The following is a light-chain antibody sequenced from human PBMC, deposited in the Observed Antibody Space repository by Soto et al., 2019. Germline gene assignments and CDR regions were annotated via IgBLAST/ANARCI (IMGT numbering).Light chain of an antibody. Sequence: EIVLTQSPGTLSLSPGESATLSCRASQSVNSRFLAWYQHKPGQAPRLLIYAASTRATGIPDRFSGSASGTDFTLTISRLEPEDFATYYCLQHHSHPPTFGQGTRIDI. CDR3: LQHHSHPPT. J-gene: IGKJ1*01. CDR2: AAS. CDR1: QSVNSRF. V-gene: IGKV3-20*01.